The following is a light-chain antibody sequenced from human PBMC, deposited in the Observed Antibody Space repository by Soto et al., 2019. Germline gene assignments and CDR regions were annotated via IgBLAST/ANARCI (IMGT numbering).Light chain of an antibody. J-gene: IGKJ2*01. CDR3: HQFGSSPGT. Sequence: EMVLTQSPATLSSSPGERATLSCRASQSINNYYLAWYQQTPGQAPRLLIYGTSNRATGIADRFSGSGSGTDFTLAIARVEPEDFAVYYCHQFGSSPGTFGQGTKLEIK. CDR2: GTS. V-gene: IGKV3-20*01. CDR1: QSINNYY.